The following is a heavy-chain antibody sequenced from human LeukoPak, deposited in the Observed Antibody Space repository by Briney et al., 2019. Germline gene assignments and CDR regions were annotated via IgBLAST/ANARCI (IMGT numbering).Heavy chain of an antibody. V-gene: IGHV4-34*01. CDR1: GGSFSGYY. CDR3: ARELAAAGTWFDP. Sequence: SETLSLTCAVYGGSFSGYYWSWIRQPPGKGLEWIGEINHSGSTNYNPSLKSRVTISVDTSKNQLSLKLSSVTAADTAVYYCARELAAAGTWFDPWGQGTLVTVSS. D-gene: IGHD6-13*01. CDR2: INHSGST. J-gene: IGHJ5*02.